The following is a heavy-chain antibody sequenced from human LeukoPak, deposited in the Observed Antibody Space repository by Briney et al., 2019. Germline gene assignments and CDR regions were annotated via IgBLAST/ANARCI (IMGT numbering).Heavy chain of an antibody. CDR1: GFTFSSYA. CDR3: ASGVVAMRAFDY. V-gene: IGHV3-64*01. D-gene: IGHD2-15*01. CDR2: ISSNGGST. J-gene: IGHJ4*02. Sequence: PGGSLRLSCAASGFTFSSYAMHWVRQAPGKGLEYVSAISSNGGSTYYANSVKGRFTISRDNSKNTLYLQMGSLRAEDMAVYYCASGVVAMRAFDYWGQRTLVTVSS.